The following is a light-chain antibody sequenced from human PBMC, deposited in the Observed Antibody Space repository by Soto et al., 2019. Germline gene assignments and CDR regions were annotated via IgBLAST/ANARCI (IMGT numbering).Light chain of an antibody. CDR1: QSVSSN. CDR3: QQYGSSRT. V-gene: IGKV3-20*01. Sequence: IGVSQSPATLSVSPGERATLSCRASQSVSSNLAWYQQKPGQAPRLLIYGASSRATGIPDRFSGSGSGTDFTLTISRLEPEDVAVYYCQQYGSSRTFCQGTKA. CDR2: GAS. J-gene: IGKJ1*01.